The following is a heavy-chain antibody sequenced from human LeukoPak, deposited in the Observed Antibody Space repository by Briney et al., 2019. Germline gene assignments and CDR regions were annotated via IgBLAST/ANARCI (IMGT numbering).Heavy chain of an antibody. CDR3: ARSPQYYDFWSGWKFDP. Sequence: PGGSLRLSCAASGFTFSSYSMNWVRQAPGKGLEWVSSISSSSSYIYYADSVKGRFTISRDNAKNSLYLQMNSLRAEDTAVYYCARSPQYYDFWSGWKFDPWGQGTLVTVSS. V-gene: IGHV3-21*01. J-gene: IGHJ5*02. CDR1: GFTFSSYS. CDR2: ISSSSSYI. D-gene: IGHD3-3*01.